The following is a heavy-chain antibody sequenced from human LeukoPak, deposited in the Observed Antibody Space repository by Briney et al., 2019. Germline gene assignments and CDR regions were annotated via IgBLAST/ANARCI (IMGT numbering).Heavy chain of an antibody. CDR2: INHSGST. CDR1: GGSISSYY. D-gene: IGHD3-10*01. Sequence: PSETLSLTCTVSGGSISSYYWSWIRQPPGKGLEWIGEINHSGSTNYNPSLKSRVTISVDTSKNQFSLKLSSVTAADTAVYYCARHVALWFGELWGTHFDYWGQGTLVTVSS. V-gene: IGHV4-34*01. J-gene: IGHJ4*02. CDR3: ARHVALWFGELWGTHFDY.